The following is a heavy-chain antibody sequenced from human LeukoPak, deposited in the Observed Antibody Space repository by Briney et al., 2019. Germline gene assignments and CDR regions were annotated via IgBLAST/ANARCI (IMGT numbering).Heavy chain of an antibody. Sequence: GSLRLSCAASGFTFSNYAMNWVRQAPGKGLEWVASITKSSSRTYYADSMKGRCTISRDNAKDTLYLQMSSLRAEDTAVYYCAREPMYGTFDTWGQGTMVTVSS. D-gene: IGHD1/OR15-1a*01. CDR1: GFTFSNYA. V-gene: IGHV3-21*01. CDR3: AREPMYGTFDT. J-gene: IGHJ3*02. CDR2: ITKSSSRT.